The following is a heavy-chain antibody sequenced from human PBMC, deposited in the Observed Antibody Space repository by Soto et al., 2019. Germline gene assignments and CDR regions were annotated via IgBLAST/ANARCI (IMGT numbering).Heavy chain of an antibody. CDR1: GLTVSSSY. V-gene: IGHV3-53*05. CDR3: AKESITMVRGVIMENWFDP. CDR2: IYSAGST. J-gene: IGHJ5*02. Sequence: GGSLRLSCAASGLTVSSSYMSWVRQAPGKGLQWVSVIYSAGSTYYADSVKGRFTISRDNSKNTLYLQMNSLRAEDTAVYYCAKESITMVRGVIMENWFDPWGQGTLVTVSS. D-gene: IGHD3-10*01.